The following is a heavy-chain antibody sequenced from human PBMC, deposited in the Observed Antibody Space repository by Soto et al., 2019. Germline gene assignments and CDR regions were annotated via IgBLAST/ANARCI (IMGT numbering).Heavy chain of an antibody. CDR1: GGSFIGHY. CDR3: ARMVLVGYSSSSVGYYYYGMDV. Sequence: SETKSLTYIVYGGSFIGHYWSWISHPHGKGLEWIGEINHSGSTNYNPSLKSRVTISVDTSKNQFSLKLSSVTAADTAVYYCARMVLVGYSSSSVGYYYYGMDVWGQGTTVT. J-gene: IGHJ6*02. CDR2: INHSGST. D-gene: IGHD6-6*01. V-gene: IGHV4-34*01.